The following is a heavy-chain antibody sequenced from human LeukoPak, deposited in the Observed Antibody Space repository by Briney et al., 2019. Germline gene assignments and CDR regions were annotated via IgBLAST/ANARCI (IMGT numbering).Heavy chain of an antibody. CDR1: GGTFSSYA. V-gene: IGHV1-69*13. CDR2: IIPIFGTA. Sequence: GASVKVSCKASGGTFSSYAISWVRQAPGQGLEWMGGIIPIFGTANYAQKFQGRVTITADESTSTAYMELSNLRSEDTAVYYCARDPRYSSGWYYFDYWGQGTLVTVSS. D-gene: IGHD6-19*01. CDR3: ARDPRYSSGWYYFDY. J-gene: IGHJ4*02.